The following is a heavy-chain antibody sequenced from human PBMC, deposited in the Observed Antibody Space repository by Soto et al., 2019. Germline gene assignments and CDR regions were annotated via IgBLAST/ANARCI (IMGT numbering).Heavy chain of an antibody. CDR1: GFTFSNYG. V-gene: IGHV1-18*01. Sequence: SVEVSFEASGFTFSNYGLNWVRQAPGEGGEWMGWVSANHGHTNYAQNLQGRVSMTTDTYTRTAYMELRGLRFDHAAVYYCGRDVESLTAKQFFYYYAMDVWGQGTPITVSS. D-gene: IGHD4-4*01. CDR3: GRDVESLTAKQFFYYYAMDV. J-gene: IGHJ6*02. CDR2: VSANHGHT.